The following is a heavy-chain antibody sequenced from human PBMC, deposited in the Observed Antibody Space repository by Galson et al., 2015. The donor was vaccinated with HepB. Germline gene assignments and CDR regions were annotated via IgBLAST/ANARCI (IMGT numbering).Heavy chain of an antibody. CDR2: ISGSGGST. CDR1: GFTFSSYA. J-gene: IGHJ6*02. D-gene: IGHD3-3*01. Sequence: SLRLSCAASGFTFSSYAMSWVRQAPGKGPEWVSAISGSGGSTYYADSVKGRFTISRDNSKNTLYLQMNSLRAEDTAVYYCAKDRYYDFWSGHYGMDVWGQGTTVTVSS. V-gene: IGHV3-23*01. CDR3: AKDRYYDFWSGHYGMDV.